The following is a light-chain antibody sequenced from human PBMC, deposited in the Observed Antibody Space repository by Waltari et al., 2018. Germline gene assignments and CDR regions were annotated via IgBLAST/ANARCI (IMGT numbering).Light chain of an antibody. CDR1: LNITNNY. CDR2: DSA. CDR3: QQYENSPLT. Sequence: EVILTQSPDTLSLSPGARATLSCRASLNITNNYLTWYQQKPGPAPRLLIYDSASRATGVPDRFSGSGSGTDFTLTIGRLEPEDYAVYYCQQYENSPLTFGGGTQVETK. V-gene: IGKV3-20*01. J-gene: IGKJ4*01.